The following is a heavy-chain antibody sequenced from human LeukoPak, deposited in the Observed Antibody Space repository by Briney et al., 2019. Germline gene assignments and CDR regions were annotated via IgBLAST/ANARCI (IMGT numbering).Heavy chain of an antibody. Sequence: GASVKVSCKASGYTFTSYYMHWVRQAPGQGLEWMGIINPSGGSTSYAQKFQGRVTMTRDTSTSTVYMELSSLRSEDTAVYYCARDHGGLVAARRLYNWFDPGGQGTLVTVSS. CDR2: INPSGGST. V-gene: IGHV1-46*01. CDR1: GYTFTSYY. J-gene: IGHJ5*02. CDR3: ARDHGGLVAARRLYNWFDP. D-gene: IGHD2-15*01.